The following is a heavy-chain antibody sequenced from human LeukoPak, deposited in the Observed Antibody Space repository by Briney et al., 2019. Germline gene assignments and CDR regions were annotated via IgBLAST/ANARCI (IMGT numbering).Heavy chain of an antibody. CDR2: ISRSSSYT. CDR3: AQTQLAQRYDY. V-gene: IGHV3-11*03. CDR1: GFTFSDYY. J-gene: IGHJ4*02. D-gene: IGHD6-25*01. Sequence: PGGSLRLSCAASGFTFSDYYMSWIRQAPGKGLEWVSYISRSSSYTNYADSVKGRFTISRDNAKNSLYLQMNSLRAEDTAVYYCAQTQLAQRYDYWGQGTLVTVSS.